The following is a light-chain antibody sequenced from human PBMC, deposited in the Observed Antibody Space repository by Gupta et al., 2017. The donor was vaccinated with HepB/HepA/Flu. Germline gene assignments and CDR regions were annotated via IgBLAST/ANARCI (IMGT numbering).Light chain of an antibody. Sequence: IQMTQSPSSVSASVGDRVTITCRASQGISSWVAWYQQQTGKAPKLLMEGASSLQNGGPSRGSGRGSGKECTLTISSLQPEDVATYYGQKGNRVPYTFGQGTKLQIK. CDR3: QKGNRVPYT. CDR1: QGISSW. V-gene: IGKV1-12*01. J-gene: IGKJ2*01. CDR2: GAS.